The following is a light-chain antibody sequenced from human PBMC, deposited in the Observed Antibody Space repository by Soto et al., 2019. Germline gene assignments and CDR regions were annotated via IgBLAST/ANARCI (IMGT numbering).Light chain of an antibody. CDR2: DNN. Sequence: QAVVAQPPSVSGAPGQRVTISCTGSSSNLGAPYAVHWYQQLPGTAPKLVIFDNNDRPSGVPDRFSGSRSGTSASLAITGLQPEDEADYYCQSFDSSLSGWVFGGGTKLTVL. J-gene: IGLJ3*02. V-gene: IGLV1-40*01. CDR1: SSNLGAPYA. CDR3: QSFDSSLSGWV.